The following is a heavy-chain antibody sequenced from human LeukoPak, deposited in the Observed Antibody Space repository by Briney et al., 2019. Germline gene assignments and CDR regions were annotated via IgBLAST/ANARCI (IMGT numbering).Heavy chain of an antibody. J-gene: IGHJ5*02. Sequence: SETLSLTCAVYGGSFSGYYWSWIRQPPGKGLEWIGEINHSGSTNYNPSSKSRGSISVDTSKNQCSLKLSSITAADTAVYYCARGFRHYDPWGQGTLVTVSS. CDR3: ARGFRHYDP. V-gene: IGHV4-34*01. CDR1: GGSFSGYY. D-gene: IGHD3-10*01. CDR2: INHSGST.